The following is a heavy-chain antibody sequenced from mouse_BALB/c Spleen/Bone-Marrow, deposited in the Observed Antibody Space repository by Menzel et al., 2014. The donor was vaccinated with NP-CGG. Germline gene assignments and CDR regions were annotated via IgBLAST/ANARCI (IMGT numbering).Heavy chain of an antibody. CDR2: ISSGSSTI. CDR3: ARGGNYAWFAY. CDR1: GFTFSSFE. J-gene: IGHJ3*01. Sequence: EVKVVESGGGLVQPGGSRKLSCAASGFTFSSFEMHWVRQAPEKGLEWVAYISSGSSTIYYADTVKGRFTISRDNPKNTLFLQMTSLRSEDTAMYYCARGGNYAWFAYWGQGTLVTVSA. V-gene: IGHV5-17*02. D-gene: IGHD2-1*01.